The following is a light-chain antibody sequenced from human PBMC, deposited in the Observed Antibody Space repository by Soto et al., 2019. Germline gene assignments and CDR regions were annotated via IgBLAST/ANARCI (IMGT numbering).Light chain of an antibody. J-gene: IGLJ1*01. Sequence: QSALTQPPSASGSPGQSVTISCTGSSSDIGFFNYVSWYQHHPGKVPKLIIYRVTKRPSGVPDRFSGSKSGNTASLTVSGLQAEDQADYFCSSFVDGSSYVFGTGTKVAVL. CDR2: RVT. CDR3: SSFVDGSSYV. V-gene: IGLV2-8*01. CDR1: SSDIGFFNY.